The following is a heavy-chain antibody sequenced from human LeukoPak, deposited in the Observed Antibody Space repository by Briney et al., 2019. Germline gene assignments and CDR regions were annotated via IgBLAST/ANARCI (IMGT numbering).Heavy chain of an antibody. J-gene: IGHJ4*02. CDR1: GFSFSSYW. V-gene: IGHV3-7*01. CDR3: ARDRKDYPPDHCFDY. Sequence: GGSLRLSCAASGFSFSSYWMSWVRQAPGKGLEWVANINQDGSEKYYVDSVKGRFTISRDNAKNSLYLQMNSLRAEDTAVYYCARDRKDYPPDHCFDYWGQGTLVTVSS. CDR2: INQDGSEK. D-gene: IGHD3-16*01.